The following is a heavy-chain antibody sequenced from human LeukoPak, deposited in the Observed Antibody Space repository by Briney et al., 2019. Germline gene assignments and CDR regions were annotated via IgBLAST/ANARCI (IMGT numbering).Heavy chain of an antibody. V-gene: IGHV6-1*01. CDR3: ARDLGTSGWYTFDF. Sequence: SQTLSLTCAISGDSVSSKNGAWNWIRQSPSRGLEWLGRTYYRSKWYDEYADSVKGRITISPDTSKNQFSLHVYSVTPEDTAVYYCARDLGTSGWYTFDFWGQGTQVTVSS. CDR1: GDSVSSKNGA. D-gene: IGHD6-19*01. CDR2: TYYRSKWYD. J-gene: IGHJ5*01.